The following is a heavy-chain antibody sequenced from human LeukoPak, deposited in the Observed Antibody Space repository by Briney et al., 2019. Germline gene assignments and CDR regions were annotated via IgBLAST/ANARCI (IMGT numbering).Heavy chain of an antibody. CDR3: AKQYPPVSWIRVPNWFDP. D-gene: IGHD5-18*01. CDR1: GFTFSSYA. CDR2: ISGSGGST. V-gene: IGHV3-23*01. Sequence: GGSLRLSCAASGFTFSSYAMSWVRQAPGKGLEWVSAISGSGGSTYYADSVKGRFTISRDNSKNTLYLQMNSLRAEDTAVYYCAKQYPPVSWIRVPNWFDPWGQGTLVTVSS. J-gene: IGHJ5*02.